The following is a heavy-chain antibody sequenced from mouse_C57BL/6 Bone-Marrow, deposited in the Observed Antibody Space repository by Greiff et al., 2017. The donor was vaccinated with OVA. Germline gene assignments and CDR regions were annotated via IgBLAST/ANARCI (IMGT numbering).Heavy chain of an antibody. CDR3: ARSRQLRLRRNAMDY. V-gene: IGHV1-72*01. Sequence: QVQLQQPGAELVKPGASVKLSCKASGYTFTSYWMHWVKQRPGRGLEWIGRIDPNSGGTKYNEKFKSKATLTVDKPSSTAYMQLSSLTSEESAVYYCARSRQLRLRRNAMDYWGQGTSVTVSS. D-gene: IGHD3-2*02. CDR1: GYTFTSYW. CDR2: IDPNSGGT. J-gene: IGHJ4*01.